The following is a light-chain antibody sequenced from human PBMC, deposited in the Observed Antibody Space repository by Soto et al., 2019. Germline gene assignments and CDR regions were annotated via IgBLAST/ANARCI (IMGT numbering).Light chain of an antibody. CDR3: SSYTSSSTDV. Sequence: QSALTQPASVSGSPGQSITISCTGTSSDVGGYNYVSWYQQHPGKAPKLRIYEVSNRPSGVSNRFSGSKSGNTASLTISGLQAEDEAEYYCSSYTSSSTDVFGTGTKLTVL. J-gene: IGLJ1*01. CDR1: SSDVGGYNY. CDR2: EVS. V-gene: IGLV2-14*01.